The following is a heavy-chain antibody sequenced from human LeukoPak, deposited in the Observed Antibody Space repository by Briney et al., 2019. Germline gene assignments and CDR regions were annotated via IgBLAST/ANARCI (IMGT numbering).Heavy chain of an antibody. CDR2: IYPGDSDT. D-gene: IGHD6-13*01. V-gene: IGHV5-51*01. J-gene: IGHJ4*02. CDR3: ARSGSSHFDY. Sequence: GESLKISCKGSGYSFTTYWIAWVRQMPGKGLEWMGIIYPGDSDTRYSPSFRGQVTISADKAISTAYLQWSSLKASDTARYYCARSGSSHFDYWGQGPWSPSPQ. CDR1: GYSFTTYW.